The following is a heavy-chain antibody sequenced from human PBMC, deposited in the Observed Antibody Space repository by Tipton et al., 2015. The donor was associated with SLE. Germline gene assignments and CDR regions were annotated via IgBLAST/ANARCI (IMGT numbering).Heavy chain of an antibody. CDR2: IFYSGGT. D-gene: IGHD3-16*01. CDR1: GASIGSHH. J-gene: IGHJ6*02. V-gene: IGHV4-59*11. Sequence: TLSLTCTVSGASIGSHHWTWIRQPPGKGLEWIGNIFYSGGTNYSPFLNSRITISVDTSKNQLSLNVISMTAADTAVYYCARDLRADLLGGGYGMDVWGQGTTVTVSS. CDR3: ARDLRADLLGGGYGMDV.